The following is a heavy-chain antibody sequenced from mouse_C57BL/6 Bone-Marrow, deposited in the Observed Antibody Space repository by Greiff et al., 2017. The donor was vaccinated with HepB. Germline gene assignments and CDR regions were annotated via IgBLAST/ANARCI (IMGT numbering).Heavy chain of an antibody. J-gene: IGHJ1*03. Sequence: QVQLQQSGAELARPGASVKLSCKASGYTFTSYGISWVKQRTGQGLEWIGEIYPRSGNTYYNEKFKGKATLTANKSSSTTYMELRSLTSEYSAVYFCARTYNLWYFDVWGTGTTVTVSS. V-gene: IGHV1-81*01. CDR1: GYTFTSYG. CDR3: ARTYNLWYFDV. CDR2: IYPRSGNT. D-gene: IGHD5-1*01.